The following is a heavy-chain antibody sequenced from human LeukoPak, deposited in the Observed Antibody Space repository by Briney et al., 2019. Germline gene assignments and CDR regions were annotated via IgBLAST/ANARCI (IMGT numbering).Heavy chain of an antibody. D-gene: IGHD6-6*01. Sequence: SETLSLTCTVSGGSISSGSYYWGWIRQPPGKGLEWIGSIYYSGSTYYNPSLKSRVTISVDTSKNQFSLKLSSVTAADTAVYYCARSKGDSSSRYFDDWGQGTLLTVSS. CDR1: GGSISSGSYY. V-gene: IGHV4-39*07. CDR2: IYYSGST. J-gene: IGHJ4*02. CDR3: ARSKGDSSSRYFDD.